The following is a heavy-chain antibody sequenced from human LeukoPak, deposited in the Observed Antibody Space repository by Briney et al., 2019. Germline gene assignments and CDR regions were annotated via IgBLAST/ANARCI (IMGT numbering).Heavy chain of an antibody. Sequence: KPSETLSLTCTVSGGSISSYYWSWIRQPPGKGLEWIGYIYYSGSTNYNPSLKSRVTISVDTSKNQFSLKLSSVTAADTAVYYCARDASYIVGASGAFDIWGQGTMVTVSS. V-gene: IGHV4-59*01. D-gene: IGHD1-26*01. CDR3: ARDASYIVGASGAFDI. CDR2: IYYSGST. CDR1: GGSISSYY. J-gene: IGHJ3*02.